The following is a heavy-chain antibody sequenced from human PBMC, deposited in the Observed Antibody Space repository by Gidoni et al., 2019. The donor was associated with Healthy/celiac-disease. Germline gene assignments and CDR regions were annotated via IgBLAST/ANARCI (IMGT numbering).Heavy chain of an antibody. D-gene: IGHD3-22*01. CDR3: PTPYYYASSGYFIFDS. Sequence: EVQLVESGGGVVKPGGALRVSGAASGVTGSNAGRSWVRQAPGKGLAWVGRIKSKPDVGPTDYAAPVTGRFTISRDDSNNTLYLQMNSLKTEATAVYYCPTPYYYASSGYFIFDSWGQGPLVTVSS. V-gene: IGHV3-15*01. CDR2: IKSKPDVGPT. J-gene: IGHJ4*02. CDR1: GVTGSNAG.